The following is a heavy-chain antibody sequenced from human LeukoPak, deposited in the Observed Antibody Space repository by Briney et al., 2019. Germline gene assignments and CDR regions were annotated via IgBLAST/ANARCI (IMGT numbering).Heavy chain of an antibody. CDR2: ISSSSSYI. CDR3: ARDSAGHDGFDY. D-gene: IGHD1-1*01. CDR1: GFTFSSYS. Sequence: GGSLRLSCAASGFTFSSYSMNWVRQAPGKGPEWVSSISSSSSYIYYADSVKGRFTISRDNAKNSLYLQMNSLRAEDTAVYYCARDSAGHDGFDYWGQGTLVTVSS. J-gene: IGHJ4*02. V-gene: IGHV3-21*01.